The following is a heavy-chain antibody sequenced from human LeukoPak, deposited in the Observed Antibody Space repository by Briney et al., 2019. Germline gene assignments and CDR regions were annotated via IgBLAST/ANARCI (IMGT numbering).Heavy chain of an antibody. CDR2: ISSSDSTI. D-gene: IGHD4-23*01. Sequence: GGSLRLSCAASGFTFSSYGMHWVRQAPGKGLEWVSYISSSDSTIYYADSVKGRFTISRDNAKNSLYLQMNSLRAEDTAVYYCASLPTVVTPAVDYWGQGTLVTVSS. CDR3: ASLPTVVTPAVDY. V-gene: IGHV3-48*04. J-gene: IGHJ4*02. CDR1: GFTFSSYG.